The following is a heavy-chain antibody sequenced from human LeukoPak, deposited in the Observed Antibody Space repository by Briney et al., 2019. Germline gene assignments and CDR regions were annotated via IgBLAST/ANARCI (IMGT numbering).Heavy chain of an antibody. CDR1: GGSFSGYY. D-gene: IGHD3-16*01. CDR3: ARAGGRGYRRFDY. Sequence: SETLSLTCAVYGGSFSGYYWSWIRQPPGKGLEWIGEINHSGSTNYNPSLKSRVIISVDTSKNQFSLKLSSVTAADTAVYYCARAGGRGYRRFDYWGQGTLVTVSS. J-gene: IGHJ4*02. CDR2: INHSGST. V-gene: IGHV4-34*01.